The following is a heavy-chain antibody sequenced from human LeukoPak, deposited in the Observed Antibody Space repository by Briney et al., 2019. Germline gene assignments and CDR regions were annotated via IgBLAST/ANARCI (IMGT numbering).Heavy chain of an antibody. V-gene: IGHV3-48*03. J-gene: IGHJ3*02. CDR2: IRSGGSTT. CDR1: GFTFSSYE. D-gene: IGHD2-8*01. CDR3: ARGGYCTNAICYTWNAFDI. Sequence: GASLRLSCVASGFTFSSYEMNWVRQAPGKGLEWVSYIRSGGSTTHYTDSVKGRFTISRDDAKNSLYLQMNSLRAEDTAIYYCARGGYCTNAICYTWNAFDIWGQGTMVAVSS.